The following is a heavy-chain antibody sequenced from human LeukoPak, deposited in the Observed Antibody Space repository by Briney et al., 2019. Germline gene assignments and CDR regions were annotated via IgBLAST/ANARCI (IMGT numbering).Heavy chain of an antibody. CDR2: IYTSGST. CDR3: ARGPSRYYDSSGYYNWFDP. D-gene: IGHD3-22*01. Sequence: PSQTLSLTCTASGGSISSGSYYWSWIRQPAGKGLEWIGRIYTSGSTNYNPSLKSRVTISVDTSKNQFSLKLSSVTAADTAVYYCARGPSRYYDSSGYYNWFDPWGQGTLVTVSS. CDR1: GGSISSGSYY. J-gene: IGHJ5*02. V-gene: IGHV4-61*02.